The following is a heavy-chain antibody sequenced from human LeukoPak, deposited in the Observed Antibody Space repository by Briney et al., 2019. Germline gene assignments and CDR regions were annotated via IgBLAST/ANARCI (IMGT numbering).Heavy chain of an antibody. CDR2: TTHDGMYT. V-gene: IGHV3-30*18. J-gene: IGHJ5*02. D-gene: IGHD4-23*01. CDR1: GFSLWTSG. Sequence: GGSLRLSCAASGFSLWTSGIHWVRQAPGKGLEWLSLTTHDGMYTNYADSVKGRFTISTDTSKNTVYLQMNSLRPEDTAVYYCTKGGGISANPLAPWGQGTLVIVSS. CDR3: TKGGGISANPLAP.